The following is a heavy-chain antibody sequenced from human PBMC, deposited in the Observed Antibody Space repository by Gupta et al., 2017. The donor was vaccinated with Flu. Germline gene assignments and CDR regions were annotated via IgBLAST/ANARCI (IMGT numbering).Heavy chain of an antibody. CDR2: GGTT. J-gene: IGHJ4*02. V-gene: IGHV3-15*05. D-gene: IGHD5-12*01. CDR3: ATAPRSSGYGGAF. Sequence: GGTTDYGASVKGRFILSRDDSKDTVFLQMNTLKVEDTAVYYCATAPRSSGYGGAFWGQEVLVTVSS.